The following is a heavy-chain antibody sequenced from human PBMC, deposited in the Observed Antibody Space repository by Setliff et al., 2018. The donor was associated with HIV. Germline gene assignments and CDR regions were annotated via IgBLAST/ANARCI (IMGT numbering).Heavy chain of an antibody. V-gene: IGHV4-31*03. CDR2: IYYSGST. CDR3: ARGIAAAEGYFDY. J-gene: IGHJ4*02. Sequence: SETLSLTCTVSGGSISSGGYYWSWIRQHPGKGLEWIGFIYYSGSTYHNPSLKSRVTISVDTSKNQFSLKLNSVTAADTAVYYCARGIAAAEGYFDYWGQGTLVTVSS. D-gene: IGHD6-13*01. CDR1: GGSISSGGYY.